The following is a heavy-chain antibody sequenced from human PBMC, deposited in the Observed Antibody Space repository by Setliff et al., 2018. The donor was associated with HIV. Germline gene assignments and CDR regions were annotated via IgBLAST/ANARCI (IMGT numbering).Heavy chain of an antibody. CDR3: ARGPLGYCSSTSCPERWFDP. Sequence: SVKVSCKGSGYAFVTYAMHWVRQAPGQRLEWMGGTMPISGTPNYAQKFQGRVTITADESTNTAYMELSSLRSEDTAVYYCARGPLGYCSSTSCPERWFDPWGQGTLVTVSS. CDR1: GYAFVTYA. V-gene: IGHV1-69*13. J-gene: IGHJ5*02. D-gene: IGHD2-2*01. CDR2: TMPISGTP.